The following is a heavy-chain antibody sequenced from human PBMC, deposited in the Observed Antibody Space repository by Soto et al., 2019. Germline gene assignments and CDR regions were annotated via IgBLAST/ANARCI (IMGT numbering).Heavy chain of an antibody. CDR3: AREFWSGPFDY. Sequence: LRLSCAASGFTFSSYGMHWVRQAPGKGLEWVAVIWYDGSNKYNADSVKGRFTISRDNSKNTLYLQMNSLRAEDTAVYYCAREFWSGPFDYWGQGTLVTVSS. CDR2: IWYDGSNK. J-gene: IGHJ4*02. D-gene: IGHD3-3*01. CDR1: GFTFSSYG. V-gene: IGHV3-33*01.